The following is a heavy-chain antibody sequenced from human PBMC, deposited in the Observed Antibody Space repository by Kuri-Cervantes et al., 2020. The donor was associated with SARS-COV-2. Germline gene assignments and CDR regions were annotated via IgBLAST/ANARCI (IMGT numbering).Heavy chain of an antibody. Sequence: GSLRLSCTVSGGSISSSSYYWGWIRQPPGKGLEWIGSIYYSGSTNYNPSLKSRVTISVDTSKNQFSLKLSSVTAADTAVYYCAREFPQGRIFGVVPTRYYYYYMDVWGKGATVTVSS. J-gene: IGHJ6*03. CDR1: GGSISSSSYY. D-gene: IGHD3-3*01. CDR3: AREFPQGRIFGVVPTRYYYYYMDV. CDR2: IYYSGST. V-gene: IGHV4-39*07.